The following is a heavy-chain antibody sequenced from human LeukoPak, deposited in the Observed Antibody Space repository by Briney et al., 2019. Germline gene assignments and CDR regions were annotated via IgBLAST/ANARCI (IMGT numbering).Heavy chain of an antibody. CDR2: INPNSGAT. Sequence: ASVKVSCKASGFTFTDYYMHWVRQAPGQGLEWVGWINPNSGATAYAQKFRGRVTVTRDTPINTAYMDLSMLTSDDTAMYYCAREASGWYAYWGQGTLVTVSS. V-gene: IGHV1-2*02. D-gene: IGHD6-19*01. J-gene: IGHJ4*02. CDR1: GFTFTDYY. CDR3: AREASGWYAY.